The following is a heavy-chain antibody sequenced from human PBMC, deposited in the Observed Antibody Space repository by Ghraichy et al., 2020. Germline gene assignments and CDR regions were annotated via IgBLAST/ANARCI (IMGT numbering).Heavy chain of an antibody. CDR2: IKGDGSDI. J-gene: IGHJ2*01. D-gene: IGHD1-26*01. CDR3: AKWDRQGGTYWYFGL. V-gene: IGHV3-7*01. CDR1: GFTFSNYW. Sequence: GGSLRLSCAASGFTFSNYWMSWVRQAPGKGLEWVSTIKGDGSDISYVDSVKGRFTISRDNSENSVFLHMNSVRDEDTADYYCAKWDRQGGTYWYFGLWGRGTLVTVSS.